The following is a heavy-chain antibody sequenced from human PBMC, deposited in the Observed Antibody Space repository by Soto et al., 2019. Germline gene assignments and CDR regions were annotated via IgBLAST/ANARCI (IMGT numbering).Heavy chain of an antibody. J-gene: IGHJ4*02. V-gene: IGHV3-23*01. CDR1: GFTFSSYA. D-gene: IGHD6-19*01. CDR3: AKEEVDSSGWYYFDY. CDR2: ISGSGGST. Sequence: GGSLRLSCAASGFTFSSYAMSWVRQAPGKGLEWVSAISGSGGSTYYADSVKGRFTISGDNSKNTLYRQMNSLRAEDTAVYYCAKEEVDSSGWYYFDYWGQGTLVTVSS.